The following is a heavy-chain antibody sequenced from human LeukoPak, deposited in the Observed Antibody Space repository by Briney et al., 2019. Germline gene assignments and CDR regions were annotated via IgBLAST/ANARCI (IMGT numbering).Heavy chain of an antibody. CDR3: ASQGYSSGWYRDY. Sequence: GGSLRLSCAASGFTVSSNYMSWVRQAPGRGLEWVSVIYSGGSTYYADSVKGRSTISRDNSKNTLYLQMNSLRAEDTAVYYCASQGYSSGWYRDYWGQGTLVTVSS. CDR2: IYSGGST. D-gene: IGHD6-19*01. V-gene: IGHV3-66*04. CDR1: GFTVSSNY. J-gene: IGHJ4*02.